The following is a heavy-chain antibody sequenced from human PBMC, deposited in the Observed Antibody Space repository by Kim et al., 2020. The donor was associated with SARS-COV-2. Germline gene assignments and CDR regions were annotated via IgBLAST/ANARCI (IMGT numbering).Heavy chain of an antibody. V-gene: IGHV3-15*01. J-gene: IGHJ4*02. CDR1: GFSISNPW. Sequence: GGSLRLSCAASGFSISNPWMSWVRQAPGKGLEWVGRIKNKADGGTTDYAAPVKGRFSISRDDSKNTLSLQMNSLKTEDTAVYYCNTESCRGGRCNSVGFDNWGGGTLASVPA. D-gene: IGHD2-15*01. CDR3: NTESCRGGRCNSVGFDN. CDR2: IKNKADGGTT.